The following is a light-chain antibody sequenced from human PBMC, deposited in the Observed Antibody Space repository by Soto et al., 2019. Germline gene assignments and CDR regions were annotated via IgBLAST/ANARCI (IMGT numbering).Light chain of an antibody. V-gene: IGKV3-20*01. Sequence: EIVLTQSPGTLSLSPGERATLACRASQSFSSSYLAWYQQKPGQAPRLLIYGASNRATGIPDRFSGSGSGTEFTLTISRLEPEDCAVYYCQQYVNSPEWTFGQGTKVEIK. CDR1: QSFSSSY. CDR2: GAS. J-gene: IGKJ1*01. CDR3: QQYVNSPEWT.